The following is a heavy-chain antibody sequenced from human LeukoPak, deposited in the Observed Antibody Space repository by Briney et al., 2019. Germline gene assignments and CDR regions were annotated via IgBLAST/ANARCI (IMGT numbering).Heavy chain of an antibody. CDR3: ARGAGSFDY. CDR2: IHYSGST. V-gene: IGHV4-59*01. D-gene: IGHD6-19*01. J-gene: IGHJ4*02. Sequence: SETLSLTCAVYGGSFSGYYWSWIRQPPGKGLEWIGYIHYSGSTNFNPSLKSRVTISVDTSKNQFSLNLNSVTAAGTAVYYCARGAGSFDYWGQGTLVTVSS. CDR1: GGSFSGYY.